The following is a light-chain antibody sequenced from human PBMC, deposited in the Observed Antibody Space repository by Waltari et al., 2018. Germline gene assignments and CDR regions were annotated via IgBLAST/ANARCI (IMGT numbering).Light chain of an antibody. CDR2: DVS. Sequence: QSALTQPASVSGSPGQSITISCTGTNSDVGGYKYVSWYQPHPGKAPQLMIYDVSYRPSGVSNRFSGSKSGNTASLTISGLQGEDEADYYCSSFTSTSTLVFGGGTKVTVL. CDR1: NSDVGGYKY. CDR3: SSFTSTSTLV. V-gene: IGLV2-14*01. J-gene: IGLJ3*02.